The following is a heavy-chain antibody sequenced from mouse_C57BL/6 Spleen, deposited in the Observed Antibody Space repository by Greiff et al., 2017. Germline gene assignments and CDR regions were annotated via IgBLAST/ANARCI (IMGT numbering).Heavy chain of an antibody. CDR1: GFTFSSYG. V-gene: IGHV5-6*01. CDR3: ARQGGYGSSLYWYFDV. J-gene: IGHJ1*03. CDR2: ISSGGSYT. Sequence: EVQLQESGGDLVKPGGSLKLSCAASGFTFSSYGMSWVRQTPDKRLEWVATISSGGSYTYYPDSVKGRFTISRDNAKNTLYLQMSSLKSEDTAMYYCARQGGYGSSLYWYFDVWGTGTTVTVSS. D-gene: IGHD1-1*01.